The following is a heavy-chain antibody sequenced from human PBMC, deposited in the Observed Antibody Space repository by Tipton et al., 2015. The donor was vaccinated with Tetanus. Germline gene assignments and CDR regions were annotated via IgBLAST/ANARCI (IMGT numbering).Heavy chain of an antibody. Sequence: GLVKPSETLSLTCTVSGASLRGGDYHWSWIRQPPGKGLEWIGEIHPSGSTNYNASLRGRVTMSVDLTRKHVFLRMTSVTAADTAVYYCARSIAAASVWPFDYWGQGTQVTVSS. CDR3: ARSIAAASVWPFDY. V-gene: IGHV4-61*03. CDR2: IHPSGST. J-gene: IGHJ4*02. CDR1: GASLRGGDYH. D-gene: IGHD2-2*01.